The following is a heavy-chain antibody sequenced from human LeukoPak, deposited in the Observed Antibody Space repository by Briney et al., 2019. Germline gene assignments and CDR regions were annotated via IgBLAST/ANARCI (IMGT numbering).Heavy chain of an antibody. CDR3: ARGSSLWFGELGNWFDP. D-gene: IGHD3-10*01. CDR1: GGSFSGYY. Sequence: SETLSLTCAVYGGSFSGYYWSWIRQPPGKGLEWIGEINHSGSTNYNPSLKSRVTISVDTSKNQFSLKLSSVTAADTVVYYCARGSSLWFGELGNWFDPWGQGTLVTVSS. J-gene: IGHJ5*02. V-gene: IGHV4-34*01. CDR2: INHSGST.